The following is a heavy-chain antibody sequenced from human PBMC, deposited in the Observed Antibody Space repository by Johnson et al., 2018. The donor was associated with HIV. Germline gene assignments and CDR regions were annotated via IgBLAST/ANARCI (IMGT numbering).Heavy chain of an antibody. Sequence: VQLMESGGGVVQPGRSLTVSCAASGFTFNSYAMHWVRQAPGKGLEWVAVISYDGTNKYYADAVKGRFTIFRDNSKSTLYLQMNSLRGEDTAVYYCARDRGYCTNGVCYYDAFDIWGQGTMVTVSA. CDR3: ARDRGYCTNGVCYYDAFDI. CDR2: ISYDGTNK. J-gene: IGHJ3*02. CDR1: GFTFNSYA. V-gene: IGHV3-30*04. D-gene: IGHD2-8*01.